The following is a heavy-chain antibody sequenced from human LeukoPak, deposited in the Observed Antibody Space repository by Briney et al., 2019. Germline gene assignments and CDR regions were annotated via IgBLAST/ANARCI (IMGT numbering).Heavy chain of an antibody. CDR1: GGSFSGYY. D-gene: IGHD4-17*01. V-gene: IGHV4-34*01. J-gene: IGHJ4*02. Sequence: SETLSLTCAVYGGSFSGYYWSWIRQPPGKGLEWIGEINHSGSTNYNPSLKSRVTISADTSKNQFSLKLSSVTAADTAVYYCARGSGGVTTLGWGQGTLVTVSS. CDR3: ARGSGGVTTLG. CDR2: INHSGST.